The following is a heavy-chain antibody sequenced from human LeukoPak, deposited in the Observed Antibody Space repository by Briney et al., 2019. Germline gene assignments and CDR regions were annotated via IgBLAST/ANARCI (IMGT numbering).Heavy chain of an antibody. CDR2: ISNIGYVT. J-gene: IGHJ4*02. CDR3: VKDLSGSYSFDY. V-gene: IGHV3-64D*06. D-gene: IGHD1-26*01. CDR1: GFTFSRST. Sequence: GGSLRLSCSASGFTFSRSTMHWVRQAPGKGLEFASAISNIGYVTYYADSVKGRFTISRDNSKNTLYLQMSSLRPEDTAVFYCVKDLSGSYSFDYWGQGTLVTVSS.